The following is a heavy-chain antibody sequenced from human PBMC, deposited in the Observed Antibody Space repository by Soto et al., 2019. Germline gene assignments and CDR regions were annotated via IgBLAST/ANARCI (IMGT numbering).Heavy chain of an antibody. Sequence: ASVKVSCKASGGTFSSYAINWVRQAPGQGLEWMGGIIPIFGTANYAQKFQGRVTITADESTSTAYMELSSLRSEDTAVYYCARAIIVGAITGGMGAFDIWGQGTMVTVSS. V-gene: IGHV1-69*13. CDR2: IIPIFGTA. CDR3: ARAIIVGAITGGMGAFDI. D-gene: IGHD1-26*01. CDR1: GGTFSSYA. J-gene: IGHJ3*02.